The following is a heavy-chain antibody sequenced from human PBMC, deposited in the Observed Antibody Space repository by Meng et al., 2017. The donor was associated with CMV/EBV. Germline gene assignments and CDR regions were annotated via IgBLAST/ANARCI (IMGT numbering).Heavy chain of an antibody. D-gene: IGHD3-16*01. Sequence: SETLSLTCTVSGGSISSYYWSWIRQPPGKGLEWIGYIYYSGSTNYNPSLKSRVTISVDTSKIQFSLKLSSVTAADTAVYYCARGGALAAFDIWGQGTMVTVSS. CDR1: GGSISSYY. CDR3: ARGGALAAFDI. CDR2: IYYSGST. V-gene: IGHV4-59*01. J-gene: IGHJ3*02.